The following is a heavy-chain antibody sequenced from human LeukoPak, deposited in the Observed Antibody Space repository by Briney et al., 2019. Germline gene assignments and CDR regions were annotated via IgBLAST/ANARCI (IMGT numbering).Heavy chain of an antibody. CDR1: GGSISSYY. V-gene: IGHV4-59*08. Sequence: SETLSLTGTVSGGSISSYYWSWVRQPPGKGLEWIGYIYYSGSTNYNPSLKSRVTITLDTSKNQFSLKLSSATAAATAVYYCARQGSGWLQVDYWGQGTLVTVSS. CDR3: ARQGSGWLQVDY. J-gene: IGHJ4*02. D-gene: IGHD5-24*01. CDR2: IYYSGST.